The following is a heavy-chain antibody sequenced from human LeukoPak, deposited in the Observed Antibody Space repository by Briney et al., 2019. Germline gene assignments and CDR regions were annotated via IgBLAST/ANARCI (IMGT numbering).Heavy chain of an antibody. CDR2: IYYSGST. Sequence: SETLSLTCTVSGGSISSSSYYWGWIRQPPGKGLEWIGRIYYSGSTYYNPSLKSRVTISVDTSKNQFSLKLSSVTAADTAVYYCARQKSYYDSSGYWFDYWGQGTLVTVSS. CDR3: ARQKSYYDSSGYWFDY. D-gene: IGHD3-22*01. J-gene: IGHJ4*02. V-gene: IGHV4-39*01. CDR1: GGSISSSSYY.